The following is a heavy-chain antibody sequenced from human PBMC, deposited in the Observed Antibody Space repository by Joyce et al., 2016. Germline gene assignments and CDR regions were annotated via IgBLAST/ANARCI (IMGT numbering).Heavy chain of an antibody. J-gene: IGHJ4*02. D-gene: IGHD1-26*01. CDR2: TYYRSKWYF. CDR1: GDSVSSNSVA. V-gene: IGHV6-1*01. CDR3: ARGRIYSFDF. Sequence: QVQLQQSGPGLVKPSQTLSLACAISGDSVSSNSVAWHWIRQSPSRGLEWLGRTYYRSKWYFDYGVSVKSRITIIPDTSKSQVALQLTSVSPEDTAVYYCARGRIYSFDFWGQGTLVTVSS.